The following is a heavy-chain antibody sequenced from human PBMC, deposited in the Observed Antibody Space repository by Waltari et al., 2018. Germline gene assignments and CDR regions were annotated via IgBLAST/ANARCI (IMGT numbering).Heavy chain of an antibody. CDR3: AKSRGFEY. Sequence: EVQLVESGGGLVQPGGSLRLSCGASGFPFSRYWMSWVRQTPGKGLEWVANINYDGSQKYYVDSVKGRFTISRDNAKNSVYLQMNSLRVEDMAVYYCAKSRGFEYWGQGTLITVSS. V-gene: IGHV3-7*01. CDR1: GFPFSRYW. J-gene: IGHJ4*02. CDR2: INYDGSQK. D-gene: IGHD2-2*01.